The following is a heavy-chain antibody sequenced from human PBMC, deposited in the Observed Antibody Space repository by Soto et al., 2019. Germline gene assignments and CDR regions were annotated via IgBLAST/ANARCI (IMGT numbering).Heavy chain of an antibody. CDR2: ISGSGGST. CDR3: AQWGSEYSYGFGY. D-gene: IGHD5-18*01. J-gene: IGHJ4*02. Sequence: EVQLLESGGGLVQPGGSLRLSCAASGFTFSSHAMSWVRQAPGKGLEWVSGISGSGGSTYYADSVKGRFTISRDNSKNTLYLQMNSLRAEDTAVYYCAQWGSEYSYGFGYWGQGTLVTVSS. V-gene: IGHV3-23*01. CDR1: GFTFSSHA.